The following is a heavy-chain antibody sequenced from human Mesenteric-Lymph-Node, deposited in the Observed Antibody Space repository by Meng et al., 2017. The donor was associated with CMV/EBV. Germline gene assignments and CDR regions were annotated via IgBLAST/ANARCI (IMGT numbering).Heavy chain of an antibody. V-gene: IGHV3-11*01. CDR1: GFTFSDYY. J-gene: IGHJ6*02. CDR2: VSGSGTVI. D-gene: IGHD2-21*01. Sequence: GESLRLSCAASGFTFSDYYISWIRRAPGKGLEWVSYVSGSGTVIYYANSVKGRFTISRDNAKNSVYLQMNSLRGEDTAVYYCARGIAGSYYSGMDVWGQGTTVTVSS. CDR3: ARGIAGSYYSGMDV.